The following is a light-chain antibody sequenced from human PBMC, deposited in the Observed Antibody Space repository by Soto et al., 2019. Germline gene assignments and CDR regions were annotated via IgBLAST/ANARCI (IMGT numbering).Light chain of an antibody. Sequence: PGDKVTITCRASQSISSWLAWYQQKPGKAPKFLIYDASRRATGIPDRFSGSGSGTDFTLTISRLEPEDFVVYYCQQYGRSPTFGQGTKVDIK. CDR3: QQYGRSPT. CDR2: DAS. V-gene: IGKV3-20*01. J-gene: IGKJ1*01. CDR1: QSISSW.